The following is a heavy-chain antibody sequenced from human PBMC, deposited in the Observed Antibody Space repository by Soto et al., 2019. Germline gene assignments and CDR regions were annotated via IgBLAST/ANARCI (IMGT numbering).Heavy chain of an antibody. Sequence: PSETLSLTCAVHGGSFSGYYWDWIRQPPGKGLEWIGEVNHGGTSNYNPSLKSRVTISVHTSSSQFSLELSSVTAADTAVYYCARGLISGSHYSGGWYYFDSWGQGTQVTVSS. CDR3: ARGLISGSHYSGGWYYFDS. V-gene: IGHV4-34*01. D-gene: IGHD1-26*01. CDR1: GGSFSGYY. CDR2: VNHGGTS. J-gene: IGHJ4*02.